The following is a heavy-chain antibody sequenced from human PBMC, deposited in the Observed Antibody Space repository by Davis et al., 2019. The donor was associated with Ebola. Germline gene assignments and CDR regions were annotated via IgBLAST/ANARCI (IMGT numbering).Heavy chain of an antibody. V-gene: IGHV3-23*01. CDR1: GFTFSTYA. D-gene: IGHD1-26*01. Sequence: GGSLRLSCAASGFTFSTYAMGWVRQAPGKGLEWVSDISSGGGAPYYADSVKGRFTTFRDNPKNNLYLQMNSLRADDTAVYYCARVGTDSYYYYGMDVWGKGTTVTVSS. CDR3: ARVGTDSYYYYGMDV. CDR2: ISSGGGAP. J-gene: IGHJ6*04.